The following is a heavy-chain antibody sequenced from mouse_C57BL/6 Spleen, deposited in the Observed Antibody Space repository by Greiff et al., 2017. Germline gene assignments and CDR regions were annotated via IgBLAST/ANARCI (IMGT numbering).Heavy chain of an antibody. CDR3: ARDRYYYGSSWRYYFDY. Sequence: EVKLVESGPGLVKPSQSLSLTCSVTGYSITSGYYWNWIRQFPGNKLEWMGYISYDGSNNYNPSLKNRISITRDTSKNQFFLKLNSVTTEDTATYYCARDRYYYGSSWRYYFDYWGQGTTLTVSS. J-gene: IGHJ2*01. CDR1: GYSITSGYY. CDR2: ISYDGSN. D-gene: IGHD1-1*01. V-gene: IGHV3-6*01.